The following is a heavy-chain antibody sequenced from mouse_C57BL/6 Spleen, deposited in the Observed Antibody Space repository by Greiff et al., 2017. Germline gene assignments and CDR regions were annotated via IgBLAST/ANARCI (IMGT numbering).Heavy chain of an antibody. D-gene: IGHD1-1*01. CDR3: ARGYYGSSHFDY. J-gene: IGHJ2*01. V-gene: IGHV1-55*01. CDR2: IYPGSGSA. Sequence: QVQLQQPGAELVQPGASVTMSCTASGYTFTSYWITWVKQRPGQGLEWIGDIYPGSGSANYNEMFKSMATLTVDTSSSTAYMQLSSLTSEDSAVYYCARGYYGSSHFDYWGKGTTLTVSS. CDR1: GYTFTSYW.